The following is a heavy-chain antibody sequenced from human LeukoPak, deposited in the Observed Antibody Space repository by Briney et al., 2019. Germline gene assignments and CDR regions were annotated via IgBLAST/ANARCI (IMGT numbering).Heavy chain of an antibody. D-gene: IGHD2-15*01. CDR2: ISYDGSNK. V-gene: IGHV3-30*18. J-gene: IGHJ5*01. CDR3: AKGGGGSCYSGFDS. CDR1: GFTFSSYG. Sequence: GGSLRLSCAASGFTFSSYGMSWVRQAPGKGLEWVAVISYDGSNKYYADSVKGRFTISRDNSKNTLHLQMNSLRAEDTAVYYCAKGGGGSCYSGFDSWGQGTLLAVSS.